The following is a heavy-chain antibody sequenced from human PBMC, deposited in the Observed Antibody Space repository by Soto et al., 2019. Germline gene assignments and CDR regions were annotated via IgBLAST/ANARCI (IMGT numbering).Heavy chain of an antibody. D-gene: IGHD5-18*01. CDR1: GDSFSSYY. V-gene: IGHV4-4*07. J-gene: IGHJ2*01. Sequence: QVQLQESGPGLVKPSETLSLTCAVSGDSFSSYYWSWIRQPAGKGLEWIGRIYISGSTNYNPSLKNRVTMSLATAQAQFSPRLSSVTAADTAIYYWARGRAADMVTRVFHARPRKPHWFFDLWGRGPLLTVSS. CDR3: ARGRAADMVTRVFHARPRKPHWFFDL. CDR2: IYISGST.